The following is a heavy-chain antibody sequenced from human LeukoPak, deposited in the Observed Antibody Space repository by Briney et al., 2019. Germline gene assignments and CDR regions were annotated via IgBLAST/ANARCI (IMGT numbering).Heavy chain of an antibody. J-gene: IGHJ4*02. CDR3: ARVEPGSYHNPFDY. CDR1: GFTFSLYT. CDR2: IYYSGST. Sequence: GPLRLSCAASGFTFSLYTMNWVRQAPGKGLEWIGYIYYSGSTNYNPSLKSRVTISVDTSKNQFSLKLSSVTAADTAVYYCARVEPGSYHNPFDYWGQGTLVTVSS. D-gene: IGHD3-10*01. V-gene: IGHV4-59*12.